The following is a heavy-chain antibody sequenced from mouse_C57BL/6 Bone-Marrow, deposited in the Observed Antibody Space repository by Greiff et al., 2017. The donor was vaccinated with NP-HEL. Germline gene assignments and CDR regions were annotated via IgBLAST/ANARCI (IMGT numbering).Heavy chain of an antibody. CDR1: GFTFSSYG. CDR3: ARRGVMGYFDY. D-gene: IGHD1-1*02. V-gene: IGHV5-6*02. CDR2: ISSGGSYT. Sequence: EVKVEESGGDLVKPGGSLKFSCAASGFTFSSYGMSWVRQTPDKRLEWVATISSGGSYTYNPDSVKGRFTISRDNAKNTLYLQMSSLKSEDTAVYYCARRGVMGYFDYWGQGTTLTVSS. J-gene: IGHJ2*01.